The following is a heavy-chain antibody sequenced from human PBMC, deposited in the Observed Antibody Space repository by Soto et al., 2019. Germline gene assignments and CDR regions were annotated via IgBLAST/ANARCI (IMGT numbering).Heavy chain of an antibody. CDR3: ARSPGYGYCSGGSCYASYWFDP. D-gene: IGHD2-15*01. CDR2: IDPSDSYT. Sequence: GESLKISCKGSGYSFTSYWISWVRQMPGKRLEWMGRIDPSDSYTNYSPSFQGHVTISADKSISTAYLQWSSLKASDTAMYYCARSPGYGYCSGGSCYASYWFDPWGQGTLVTVSS. J-gene: IGHJ5*02. V-gene: IGHV5-10-1*01. CDR1: GYSFTSYW.